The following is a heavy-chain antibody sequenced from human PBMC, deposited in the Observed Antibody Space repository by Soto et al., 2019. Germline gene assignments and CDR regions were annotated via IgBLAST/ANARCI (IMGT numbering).Heavy chain of an antibody. CDR1: GYTFTGYY. CDR3: ARDIHRLVEDNWLDP. J-gene: IGHJ5*02. Sequence: ASVKVSCKASGYTFTGYYMHWVRQAPGQGLEWMGWINPNSGGTNYAQKFQGRVTMTRDTSISTAYMELSRLRSDDTAVYYCARDIHRLVEDNWLDPWGQGTLVTVSS. V-gene: IGHV1-2*02. D-gene: IGHD6-19*01. CDR2: INPNSGGT.